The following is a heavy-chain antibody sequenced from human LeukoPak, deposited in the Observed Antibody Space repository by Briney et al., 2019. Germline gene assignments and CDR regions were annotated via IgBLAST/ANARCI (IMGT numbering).Heavy chain of an antibody. CDR3: ARDLVTVTKGFDI. J-gene: IGHJ3*02. CDR1: TDSFSSHY. V-gene: IGHV4-59*11. CDR2: ISYIGST. Sequence: SETLSLTCAVSTDSFSSHYWTWIRQPPGKGLEWSGYISYIGSTNYNPSLKSRLTISLATSTPQFSLKLRSVTAPDTAVYYCARDLVTVTKGFDIWGQGTMVSVSS. D-gene: IGHD4-17*01.